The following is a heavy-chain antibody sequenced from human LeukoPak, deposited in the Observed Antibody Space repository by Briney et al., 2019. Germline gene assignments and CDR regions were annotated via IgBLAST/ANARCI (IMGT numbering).Heavy chain of an antibody. Sequence: GGSLRLSCAASGFTFDDYAMHWVRQAPGKGLEWVSGISWNSGSIGYADSVKGRFTISRDNAKNSLYLQMNSLRAEDTAVYYCAKGGSGGSGSPRLFLYFDYWGQGTLVTVSS. V-gene: IGHV3-9*01. D-gene: IGHD3-10*01. CDR2: ISWNSGSI. CDR1: GFTFDDYA. J-gene: IGHJ4*02. CDR3: AKGGSGGSGSPRLFLYFDY.